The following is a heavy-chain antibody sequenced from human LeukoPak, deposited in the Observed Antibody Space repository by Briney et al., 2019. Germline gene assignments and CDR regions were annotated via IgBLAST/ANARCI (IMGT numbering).Heavy chain of an antibody. D-gene: IGHD6-13*01. J-gene: IGHJ6*03. CDR2: IYSCGST. V-gene: IGHV3-66*01. CDR1: GFTVSSNY. CDR3: AKEGYSRGYYSYYYMDV. Sequence: GESLRLSCSTSGFTVSSNYMSWVRQAPGKVLEWVSAIYSCGSTYYADSVKSRFTIYRDNLKSAVYLQMKRLRAEDTAVYYCAKEGYSRGYYSYYYMDVWGKGTTVSV.